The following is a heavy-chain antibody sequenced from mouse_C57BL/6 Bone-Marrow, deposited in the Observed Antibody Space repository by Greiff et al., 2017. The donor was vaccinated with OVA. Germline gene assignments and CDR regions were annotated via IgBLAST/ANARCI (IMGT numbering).Heavy chain of an antibody. CDR1: GYTFTSYW. CDR2: IDPSDSYT. V-gene: IGHV1-50*01. Sequence: QVHVKQPGAELVKPGASVKLSCKASGYTFTSYWMQWVKQRPGQGLEWIGEIDPSDSYTNYNQKLKGKATLTVDTSSSTAYMQLNSLTSEDSAVYYCASAVFAYWGQGTLVPVSA. CDR3: ASAVFAY. J-gene: IGHJ3*01.